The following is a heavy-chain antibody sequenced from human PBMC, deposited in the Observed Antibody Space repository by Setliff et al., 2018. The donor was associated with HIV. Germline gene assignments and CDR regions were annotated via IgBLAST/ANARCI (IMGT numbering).Heavy chain of an antibody. D-gene: IGHD3-10*01. CDR1: RGSISTHY. J-gene: IGHJ4*02. V-gene: IGHV4-59*11. CDR2: ISYSGST. Sequence: SETLSLTCAVSRGSISTHYWSWIRQPPGKGLEWIGYISYSGSTDYNPSLKSRVTISIDTSKNQFSLKLSSVTAADTAVYYCARDRHGSGSYYSDYWGQGTLVTVSS. CDR3: ARDRHGSGSYYSDY.